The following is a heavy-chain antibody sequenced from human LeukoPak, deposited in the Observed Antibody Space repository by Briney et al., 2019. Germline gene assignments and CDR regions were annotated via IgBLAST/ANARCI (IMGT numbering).Heavy chain of an antibody. V-gene: IGHV1-69*13. J-gene: IGHJ4*02. D-gene: IGHD6-13*01. CDR2: IIPIFGTA. CDR3: ASLCIAYYFDY. Sequence: SVKVSCKASRGTFSSYAIGWVRQAPGQGLEWMGGIIPIFGTANYAQKFQGRVTITADESTSTAYMELSSLRSEDTAVYYCASLCIAYYFDYWGQGTLVTVSS. CDR1: RGTFSSYA.